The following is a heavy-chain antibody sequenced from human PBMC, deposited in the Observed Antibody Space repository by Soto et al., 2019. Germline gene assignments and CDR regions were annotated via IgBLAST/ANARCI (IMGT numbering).Heavy chain of an antibody. CDR2: ISNDGNYK. V-gene: IGHV3-30*04. Sequence: VQLVESWGGVVQPGRSLRLSCAASGFSVSSYSMHWVRQAPGKGLEWVAVISNDGNYKYYADSVKRRFTISRDNSKNTLYLQMNSLRAEDTAVYYCARELNAGYSVDYWGQGTLVTVSS. J-gene: IGHJ4*02. CDR3: ARELNAGYSVDY. CDR1: GFSVSSYS. D-gene: IGHD5-18*01.